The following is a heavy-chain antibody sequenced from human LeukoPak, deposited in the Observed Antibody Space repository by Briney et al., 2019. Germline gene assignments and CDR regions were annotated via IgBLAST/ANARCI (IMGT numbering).Heavy chain of an antibody. Sequence: GGSLRLSCAASGFTFDDYAMHWVRQAPGKGLKWVSGISWNSGSIGYADSVKGRFTISRDNAKNSLYLQMNSLRAEDMALYYCAKASDYGGPYYFDYWGQGTLVTVSP. J-gene: IGHJ4*01. CDR1: GFTFDDYA. D-gene: IGHD4-23*01. V-gene: IGHV3-9*03. CDR3: AKASDYGGPYYFDY. CDR2: ISWNSGSI.